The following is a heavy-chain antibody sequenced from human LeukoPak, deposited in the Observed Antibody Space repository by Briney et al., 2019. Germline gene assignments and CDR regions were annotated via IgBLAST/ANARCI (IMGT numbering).Heavy chain of an antibody. Sequence: ASVKVSCKVSGYTLTQLSVHWVRQAPGKGLEWMGGFDVEDGEIIYAQKFQGRVTMTEDTSTDTAYMELSSLRSEDTAVYYCATNRQIMILGVVIMLAFDIWGQGTMVTVSS. D-gene: IGHD3-3*01. J-gene: IGHJ3*02. CDR2: FDVEDGEI. CDR1: GYTLTQLS. CDR3: ATNRQIMILGVVIMLAFDI. V-gene: IGHV1-24*01.